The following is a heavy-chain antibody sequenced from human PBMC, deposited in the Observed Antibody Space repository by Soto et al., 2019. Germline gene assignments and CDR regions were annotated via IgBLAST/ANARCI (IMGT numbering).Heavy chain of an antibody. CDR2: ISSNGGST. CDR1: GFTFNSYA. D-gene: IGHD3-16*01. Sequence: PGGSLRLSCAASGFTFNSYAMHWVRQAPGKGLEYVSAISSNGGSTYYAASVKGRFTISRDNSKNTLYLQMNSLSADDTAVYFCTKETTPFWGIVTIDYWGQGTLVTVSS. J-gene: IGHJ4*02. V-gene: IGHV3-64*04. CDR3: TKETTPFWGIVTIDY.